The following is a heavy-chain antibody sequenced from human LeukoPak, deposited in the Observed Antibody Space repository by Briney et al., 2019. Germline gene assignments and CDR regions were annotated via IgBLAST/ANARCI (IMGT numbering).Heavy chain of an antibody. CDR1: GYRFTSYW. V-gene: IGHV5-51*01. Sequence: GESXKISCKGSGYRFTSYWIGWVRQMPGKGLEWMGIIYRGDSDTRYRPSFQCHVTISADKSISTAYLQWSSLKASDTAMYYCARQYSSGWYWFDPWGQGTLVTVSS. CDR3: ARQYSSGWYWFDP. CDR2: IYRGDSDT. J-gene: IGHJ5*02. D-gene: IGHD6-19*01.